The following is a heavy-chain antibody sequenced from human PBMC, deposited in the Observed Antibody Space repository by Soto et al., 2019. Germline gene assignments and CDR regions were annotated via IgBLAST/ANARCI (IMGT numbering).Heavy chain of an antibody. V-gene: IGHV4-28*03. CDR2: IYYSGTT. J-gene: IGHJ6*02. Sequence: SETLSLTCAVSGYSISSSNWWGWIRQPPGKGLEWIGYIYYSGTTYYNPSLKSRVTMPVDTSKNQFSLKLSSVTAADTAVYYCARGARRDYYYYYGMDVWGQGTTVTVSS. CDR3: ARGARRDYYYYYGMDV. CDR1: GYSISSSNW.